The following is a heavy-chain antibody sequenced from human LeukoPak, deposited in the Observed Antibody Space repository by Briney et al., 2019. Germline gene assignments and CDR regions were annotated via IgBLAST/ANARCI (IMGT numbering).Heavy chain of an antibody. V-gene: IGHV1-69*05. J-gene: IGHJ4*02. CDR3: ARLTYYYDSSGYYYFDY. CDR1: GGTFSSYA. D-gene: IGHD3-22*01. Sequence: SVKVSCKASGGTFSSYAISWVRQAPGQGLEWMGGIIPIFGTANYAQTFQGRVTITTDESTSTAYMELSSLRSEDTAVYYCARLTYYYDSSGYYYFDYWGQGTLVTVSS. CDR2: IIPIFGTA.